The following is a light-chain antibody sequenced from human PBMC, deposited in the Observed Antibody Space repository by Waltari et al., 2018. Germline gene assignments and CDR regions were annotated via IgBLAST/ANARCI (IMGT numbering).Light chain of an antibody. J-gene: IGLJ2*01. CDR2: EVS. CDR3: SSYAGSNNLVV. V-gene: IGLV2-8*01. CDR1: SSYVGGYNY. Sequence: SPGQPVTISCTGTSSYVGGYNYVSWYQQHPGKAPKLMIYEVSKRPSGVPDRFSGSKSGNTASLTVSGLQAEDEADYYCSSYAGSNNLVVFGGGTKLTVL.